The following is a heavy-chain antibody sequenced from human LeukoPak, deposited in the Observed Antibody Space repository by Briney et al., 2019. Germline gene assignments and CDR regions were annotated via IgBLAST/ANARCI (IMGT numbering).Heavy chain of an antibody. CDR3: AKGYFLVVTNVEYYFDY. CDR2: IGSGSVDK. V-gene: IGHV3-23*01. J-gene: IGHJ4*02. CDR1: GFSFNIYA. D-gene: IGHD2-8*01. Sequence: PGGSLRLSCAASGFSFNIYAMGWVRQAPGKGLEWVSVIGSGSVDKHYADSVKGRFTISRDNSKNTLYLQMNSLRPEDTSIFYCAKGYFLVVTNVEYYFDYWGQGTLVTVSS.